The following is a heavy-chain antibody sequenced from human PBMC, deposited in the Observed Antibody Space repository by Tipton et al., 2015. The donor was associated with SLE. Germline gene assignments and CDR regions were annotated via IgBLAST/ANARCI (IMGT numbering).Heavy chain of an antibody. CDR1: GGSMSTYY. CDR3: ARYSLTNWHLDL. CDR2: IYYSGGT. J-gene: IGHJ2*01. D-gene: IGHD2-15*01. Sequence: LRLSCTVSGGSMSTYYWSWIRLPPGKGLEWIGYIYYSGGTSYNPSLNSRATISVDTSRNQFSLKLTSVTAADSAVYYCARYSLTNWHLDLWGRGTLVTVSS. V-gene: IGHV4-59*01.